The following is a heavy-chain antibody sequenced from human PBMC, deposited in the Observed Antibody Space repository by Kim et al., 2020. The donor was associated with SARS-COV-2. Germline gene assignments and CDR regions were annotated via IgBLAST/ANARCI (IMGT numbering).Heavy chain of an antibody. CDR1: GGSISSSSYY. V-gene: IGHV4-39*01. CDR2: IYYSGST. J-gene: IGHJ5*02. CDR3: ARRSSSWYVRGAFDP. Sequence: SETLSLTCTVSGGSISSSSYYWGWIRQPPGKGLEWIGSIYYSGSTYYNPSLKSRVTISVDTSKNQFSLKLSSVTAADTAVYYCARRSSSWYVRGAFDPWGQGTLVTVSS. D-gene: IGHD6-13*01.